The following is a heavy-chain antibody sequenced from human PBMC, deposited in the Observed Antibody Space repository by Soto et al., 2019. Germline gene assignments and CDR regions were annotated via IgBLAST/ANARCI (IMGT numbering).Heavy chain of an antibody. V-gene: IGHV3-30-3*01. CDR2: ISYDGSNK. Sequence: GGSLRLSCAASGFTFSSYAMHWVRQAPGKGLEWVAVISYDGSNKYYADSVKGRFTISRDNSKNTLYLQMNSLRAEDTAVYYCARDVNYGSGRYLSYYYYGMDVWGQGTTVTVSS. J-gene: IGHJ6*02. CDR1: GFTFSSYA. D-gene: IGHD3-10*01. CDR3: ARDVNYGSGRYLSYYYYGMDV.